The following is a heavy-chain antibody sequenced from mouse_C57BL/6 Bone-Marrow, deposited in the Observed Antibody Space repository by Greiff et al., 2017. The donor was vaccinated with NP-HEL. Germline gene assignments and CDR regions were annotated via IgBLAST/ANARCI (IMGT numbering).Heavy chain of an antibody. Sequence: VQLKESVAELVRPGASVKLSCTASGFNIKNTYMHWVKQRPEQGLEWIGRIDPANGNTKYAPKFQGTATITADTSSNTAYLQLSSLTSEDTAIYYCARSYGSSYWYFDVWGTGTTVTVSS. CDR2: IDPANGNT. CDR1: GFNIKNTY. D-gene: IGHD1-1*01. V-gene: IGHV14-3*01. CDR3: ARSYGSSYWYFDV. J-gene: IGHJ1*03.